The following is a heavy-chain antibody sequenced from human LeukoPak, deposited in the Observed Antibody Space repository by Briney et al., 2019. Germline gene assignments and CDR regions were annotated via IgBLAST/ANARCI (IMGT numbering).Heavy chain of an antibody. CDR3: AKGFCGDYVLDYYYYMDV. V-gene: IGHV3-23*01. CDR2: ISGSGGST. Sequence: GGSLRLSCAASGFTFSSYAMSWVRQAPGKGLEWVSAISGSGGSTYYADSVKGRFTISRDHSKNTLYLQMNSLRVEDTAVYYCAKGFCGDYVLDYYYYMDVWGKGTTVTVSS. CDR1: GFTFSSYA. J-gene: IGHJ6*03. D-gene: IGHD4-17*01.